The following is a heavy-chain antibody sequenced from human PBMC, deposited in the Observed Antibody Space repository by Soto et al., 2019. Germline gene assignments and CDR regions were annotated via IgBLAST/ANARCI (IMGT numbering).Heavy chain of an antibody. CDR3: ARIPAYCGGDCFSTFDP. D-gene: IGHD2-21*02. J-gene: IGHJ5*02. CDR2: ISYDGSNK. Sequence: GGSLRLSCAASGFTFSSYAMHWVRQAPGKGLEWVAVISYDGSNKYYADSVKGRFTISRDNSKNTLYLQMNSLRAEETAVYYCARIPAYCGGDCFSTFDPWGQGTLVTVSS. CDR1: GFTFSSYA. V-gene: IGHV3-30-3*01.